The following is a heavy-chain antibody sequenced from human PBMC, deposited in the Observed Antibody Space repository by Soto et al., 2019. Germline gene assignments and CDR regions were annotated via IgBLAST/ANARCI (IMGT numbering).Heavy chain of an antibody. Sequence: SETLSLTCAVYGGSFSGYYWSWIRQPPGKGLEWIGEINHSRSTNYNPSLKSRVTISVDTSKNQFSLKLSSVTAADTAVYYCARGGQRNYYGSGSYYYFRDGMGVWGQGTTVTVSS. CDR3: ARGGQRNYYGSGSYYYFRDGMGV. CDR1: GGSFSGYY. V-gene: IGHV4-34*01. J-gene: IGHJ6*02. CDR2: INHSRST. D-gene: IGHD3-10*01.